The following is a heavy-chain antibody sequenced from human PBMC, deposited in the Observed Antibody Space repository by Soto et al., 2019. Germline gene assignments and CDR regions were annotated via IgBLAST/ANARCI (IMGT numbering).Heavy chain of an antibody. D-gene: IGHD3-22*01. J-gene: IGHJ3*02. Sequence: ASVKVSCKASGYTFTSYYMHWVRQAPGQGLEWMGIINPSGGSTSYAQKFQGRVTMTRDTSTSTVYMELSSLRSEDTAVYYCARDSGYYDSSGYYVSDAFDIWGQGTMVTVSS. CDR3: ARDSGYYDSSGYYVSDAFDI. V-gene: IGHV1-46*01. CDR2: INPSGGST. CDR1: GYTFTSYY.